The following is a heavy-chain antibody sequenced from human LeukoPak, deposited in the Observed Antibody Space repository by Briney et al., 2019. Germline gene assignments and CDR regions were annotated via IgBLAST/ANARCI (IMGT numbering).Heavy chain of an antibody. CDR1: GFTFGSYA. V-gene: IGHV3-30-3*01. D-gene: IGHD3-22*01. Sequence: GGSLRLSCAASGFTFGSYARHWVRRAPGKGLEGVAVISYAGRNKYYADSVKGRFTISRDNSKNTLYLQMNSLRAEDTAVYYCARDDDYYDSSGLMGYWGQGTLVTVSS. CDR3: ARDDDYYDSSGLMGY. J-gene: IGHJ4*02. CDR2: ISYAGRNK.